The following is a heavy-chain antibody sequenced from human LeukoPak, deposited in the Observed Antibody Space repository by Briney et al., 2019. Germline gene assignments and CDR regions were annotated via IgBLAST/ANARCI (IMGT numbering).Heavy chain of an antibody. V-gene: IGHV4-59*08. CDR1: DDSITIYY. J-gene: IGHJ4*02. CDR2: IDHTGIT. Sequence: PSETLSLTCTVSDDSITIYYWSWIRQPPGKGLEWIGYIDHTGITNYNPSLKSRVTISVDTSKNQFSLKLSSVAAADTAVYYCARQEGIDSALGDYWGQGTLVSVSS. D-gene: IGHD6-13*01. CDR3: ARQEGIDSALGDY.